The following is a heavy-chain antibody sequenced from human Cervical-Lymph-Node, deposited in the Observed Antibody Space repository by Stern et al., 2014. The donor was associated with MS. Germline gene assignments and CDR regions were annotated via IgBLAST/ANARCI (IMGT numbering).Heavy chain of an antibody. D-gene: IGHD3-16*01. V-gene: IGHV1-46*01. CDR3: ARVGRVTKDAFDI. J-gene: IGHJ3*02. Sequence: QDQLVQSGAEVKKPGASVKVSCKASGYTFTSYYMHWVRQAPGQGLEWMGIINRSGGSTRYAQKFQGRVTMTRDTSTSTVYMELSSLRSEDTAVYYCARVGRVTKDAFDIWGQGTMVTVSS. CDR1: GYTFTSYY. CDR2: INRSGGST.